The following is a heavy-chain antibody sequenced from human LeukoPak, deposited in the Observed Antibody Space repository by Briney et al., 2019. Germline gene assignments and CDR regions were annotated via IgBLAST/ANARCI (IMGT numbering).Heavy chain of an antibody. CDR1: GFDFNTFG. Sequence: PGGSLRLSCAASGFDFNTFGIHWVRQTPGKGLEWVAVISSDGSKQYYGDSVKGRFTISRDNSKNMLYLQINSLRPEDTAVYYCAKSGSYCTDGICYHFDYWGQGTLVTVSS. D-gene: IGHD2-8*01. V-gene: IGHV3-30*18. CDR2: ISSDGSKQ. J-gene: IGHJ4*02. CDR3: AKSGSYCTDGICYHFDY.